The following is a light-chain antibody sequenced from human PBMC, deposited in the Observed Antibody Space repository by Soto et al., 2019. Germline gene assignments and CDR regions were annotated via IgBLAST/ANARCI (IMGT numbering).Light chain of an antibody. V-gene: IGKV1-5*03. CDR3: QHYNSYSEA. CDR2: KAS. J-gene: IGKJ1*01. Sequence: DIQMTQSPSTLSGSVGDRVTITCRASQTISSWLAWYQQKQGKAPKLLIYKASTLKSGVPSRFSGSGSGTEFTLTISSLQPDDFGTYYCQHYNSYSEAFGQGTKVELK. CDR1: QTISSW.